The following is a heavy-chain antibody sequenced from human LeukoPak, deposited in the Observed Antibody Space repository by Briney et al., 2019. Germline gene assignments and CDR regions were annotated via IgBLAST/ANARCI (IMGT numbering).Heavy chain of an antibody. CDR3: ASVSTYYYDSSGYGVFDQ. CDR2: IYYSGST. V-gene: IGHV4-59*01. D-gene: IGHD3-22*01. J-gene: IGHJ4*02. Sequence: SETLSLTCTVSGGSISSYYWSWIRQPPGKGLEWIGYIYYSGSTNYNPSLKSRVSIAVDTSKNQFSLKLSSVTAADTAVYYCASVSTYYYDSSGYGVFDQLGGGPVVPVSS. CDR1: GGSISSYY.